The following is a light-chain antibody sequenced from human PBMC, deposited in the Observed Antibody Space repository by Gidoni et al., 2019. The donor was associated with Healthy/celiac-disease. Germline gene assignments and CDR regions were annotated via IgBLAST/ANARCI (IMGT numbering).Light chain of an antibody. V-gene: IGKV1-39*01. CDR3: QQSYSTPPLT. J-gene: IGKJ4*01. Sequence: RVTITCRASQSISSYLNWYQQKPGKAPKLLIYAASSLQSGVPSRLSGSGSGTDFTLTISSLQPEDFATYYCQQSYSTPPLTFGGGTKVEIK. CDR2: AAS. CDR1: QSISSY.